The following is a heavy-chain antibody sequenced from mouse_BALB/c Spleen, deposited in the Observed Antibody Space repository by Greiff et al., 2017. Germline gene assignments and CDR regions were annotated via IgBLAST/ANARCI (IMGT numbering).Heavy chain of an antibody. CDR2: IWGDGST. J-gene: IGHJ3*01. CDR1: GFSLTSYC. V-gene: IGHV2-3*01. D-gene: IGHD2-14*01. CDR3: DKGEYYRYDLFAY. Sequence: QVQLKESGPGLVAPSQSLSITCTVSGFSLTSYCVSWVRQPPGKGLEWLGVIWGDGSTNNHSALISRLSISTDNSKSQVCLKLNSMQTDDTATDYCDKGEYYRYDLFAYWGQGTLVTVSA.